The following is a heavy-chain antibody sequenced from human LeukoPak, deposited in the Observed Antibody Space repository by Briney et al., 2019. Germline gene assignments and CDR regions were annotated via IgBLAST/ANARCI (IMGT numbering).Heavy chain of an antibody. J-gene: IGHJ4*02. CDR2: ISSSSSYI. D-gene: IGHD4-11*01. CDR1: GFTFSSYS. V-gene: IGHV3-21*04. CDR3: ARGIGSTVFFDH. Sequence: GGSLRLSCAASGFTFSSYSMNWVRQAPGKGLEWVSSISSSSSYIYYADSVKGRFTISRDKSKNTLYLQMNSLRAEDTAVYYCARGIGSTVFFDHWGQGTLVTVSS.